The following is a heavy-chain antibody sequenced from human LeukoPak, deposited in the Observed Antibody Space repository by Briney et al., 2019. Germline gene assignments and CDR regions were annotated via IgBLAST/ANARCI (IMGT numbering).Heavy chain of an antibody. D-gene: IGHD3-10*01. V-gene: IGHV4-34*01. J-gene: IGHJ4*02. CDR2: INHRSTT. CDR3: ARVPLGFRVPLDY. Sequence: SETLSLTCAVYGGSLGTYYWSWIRQPPGKGLEWIGEINHRSTTNYNPSLKSRVVMSIDTSKNQFFLKLNSVTAADTAVYYCARVPLGFRVPLDYWGQGTLVTVSS. CDR1: GGSLGTYY.